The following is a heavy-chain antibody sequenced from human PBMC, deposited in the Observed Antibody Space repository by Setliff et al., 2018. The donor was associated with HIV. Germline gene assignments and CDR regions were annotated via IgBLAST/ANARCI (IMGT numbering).Heavy chain of an antibody. CDR2: IIPIFGTT. CDR3: AMSMTTYPVSRAFDI. J-gene: IGHJ3*02. D-gene: IGHD4-4*01. CDR1: GGTFSSYT. Sequence: ASVKVSCKASGGTFSSYTTSWVRQAPGQGLEWMGGIIPIFGTTNYAQKFQGRVTITADESTSTAYMELSSLRSEDTAVYYCAMSMTTYPVSRAFDIWGQGTMVTVSS. V-gene: IGHV1-69*13.